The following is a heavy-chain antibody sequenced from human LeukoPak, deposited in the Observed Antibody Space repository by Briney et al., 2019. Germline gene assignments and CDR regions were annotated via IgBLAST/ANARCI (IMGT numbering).Heavy chain of an antibody. CDR2: IQPGDSAT. J-gene: IGHJ3*02. Sequence: GESLKISCQASGYSFTIYWIVWVRQMPGKGLEWMGIIQPGDSATTYSPSFQGQVTISADKSISTAYLQWSSLKASDTAMYYCARTGYSSGWYGGFDIWGQGTLVTVSS. CDR3: ARTGYSSGWYGGFDI. CDR1: GYSFTIYW. D-gene: IGHD6-19*01. V-gene: IGHV5-51*01.